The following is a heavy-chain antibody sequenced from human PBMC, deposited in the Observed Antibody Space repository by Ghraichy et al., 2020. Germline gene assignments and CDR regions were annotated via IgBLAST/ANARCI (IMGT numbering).Heavy chain of an antibody. CDR1: GFSLSSYW. Sequence: GGSLRLSCAASGFSLSSYWMAWVRQAPGKGLEWVANIKRDGSDIHYLDSVKDRFTISRDNAKNSLYLQMSSLRGEDTAVYYCVRDWTYTNSGLFYDLYDFWGQGTMVTVSS. CDR2: IKRDGSDI. J-gene: IGHJ3*01. V-gene: IGHV3-7*03. CDR3: VRDWTYTNSGLFYDLYDF. D-gene: IGHD3-3*01.